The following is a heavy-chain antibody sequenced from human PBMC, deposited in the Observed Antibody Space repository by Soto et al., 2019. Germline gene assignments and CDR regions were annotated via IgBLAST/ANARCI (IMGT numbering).Heavy chain of an antibody. CDR1: GFSVSSYA. Sequence: GGSLRLSCVASGFSVSSYAMHWVRQAPGKGLEWVAVISYDGYKKFYTDSVKGRFTITRDTSQNTLSLQMDSLRGEDTAVYYCARWHATGWGGYFDLWGRGTLVTVSS. CDR3: ARWHATGWGGYFDL. J-gene: IGHJ2*01. CDR2: ISYDGYKK. D-gene: IGHD6-19*01. V-gene: IGHV3-30-3*01.